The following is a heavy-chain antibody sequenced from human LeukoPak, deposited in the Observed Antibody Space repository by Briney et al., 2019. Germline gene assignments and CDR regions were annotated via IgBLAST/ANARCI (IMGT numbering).Heavy chain of an antibody. J-gene: IGHJ4*02. Sequence: ASVKVSCKPSDYTFTNYGISWMRQAHGPGLEWMGWISAYSGHTNYAQRLQGTVTMTTDTSTSTAYMELRSLRSDDTAVYYCARDGRYFHWLLSIDYWGQGTLVTVSS. CDR3: ARDGRYFHWLLSIDY. V-gene: IGHV1-18*01. D-gene: IGHD3-9*01. CDR2: ISAYSGHT. CDR1: DYTFTNYG.